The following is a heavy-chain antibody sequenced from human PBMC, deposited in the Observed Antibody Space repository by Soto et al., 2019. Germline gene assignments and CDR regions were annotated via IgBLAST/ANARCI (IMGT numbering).Heavy chain of an antibody. CDR3: AKSIVPAAMEYYYYGMDV. J-gene: IGHJ6*02. CDR1: GFTFSSYG. D-gene: IGHD2-2*01. Sequence: QVQLVESGGGVVQPGRSLRLSCAASGFTFSSYGMHWVRQAPGKGLEWVAVISYDGSNKYYADSVKGRFTISRDNSKNTLYLQMNSLRAEDTAVDYCAKSIVPAAMEYYYYGMDVWGQGTTVTVSS. CDR2: ISYDGSNK. V-gene: IGHV3-30*18.